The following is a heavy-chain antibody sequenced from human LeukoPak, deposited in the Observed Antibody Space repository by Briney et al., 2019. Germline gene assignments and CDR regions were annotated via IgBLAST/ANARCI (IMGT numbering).Heavy chain of an antibody. J-gene: IGHJ4*02. V-gene: IGHV3-48*03. Sequence: PGGSLRLSCAASGFTFSSYEMNWVRQAPRKGLEWVSYISSSGSTIYYADSVKGRFTISRDNAKNSLYLQMDSLRAEDTAVYYCARGSSGSYYTLFDYWGQGTLVTVSS. CDR2: ISSSGSTI. CDR1: GFTFSSYE. CDR3: ARGSSGSYYTLFDY. D-gene: IGHD1-26*01.